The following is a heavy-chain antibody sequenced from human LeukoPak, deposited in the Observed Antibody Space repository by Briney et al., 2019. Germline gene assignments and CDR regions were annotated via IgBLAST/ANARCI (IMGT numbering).Heavy chain of an antibody. CDR1: GFTVSSNY. V-gene: IGHV3-53*01. CDR3: ASASGGYSYGDYYFDY. D-gene: IGHD5-18*01. Sequence: SGGSLRLSCAASGFTVSSNYMSWVRQAPGKGLEWVSVIYSGGSTYYADSVKGRFTISRDNSKNTLYLQMNSLRAEDTAVYYCASASGGYSYGDYYFDYWGQGTLVTVSS. CDR2: IYSGGST. J-gene: IGHJ4*02.